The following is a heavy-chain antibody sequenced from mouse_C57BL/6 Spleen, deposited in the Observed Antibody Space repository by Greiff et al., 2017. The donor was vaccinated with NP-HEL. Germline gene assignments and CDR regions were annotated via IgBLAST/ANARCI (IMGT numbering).Heavy chain of an antibody. V-gene: IGHV3-8*01. CDR3: ARGSKGPFWYFDV. D-gene: IGHD2-5*01. J-gene: IGHJ1*03. Sequence: DVKLVESGPGLAKPSQTLSLTCSVTGYSITSDYWNWIRKFPGNKLEYMGYISYSGSTYYNPSLKSRISITRDTSKNQYYLQLNSVTTEDTATYYCARGSKGPFWYFDVWGTGTTVTVSS. CDR2: ISYSGST. CDR1: GYSITSDY.